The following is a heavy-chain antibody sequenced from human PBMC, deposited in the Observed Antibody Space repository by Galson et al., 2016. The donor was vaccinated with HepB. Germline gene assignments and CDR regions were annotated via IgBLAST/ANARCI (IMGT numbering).Heavy chain of an antibody. Sequence: ASGFTFSSYWMYWVRQAPGKGLEWVSAISGGAGSTYYADSVKGRFTISRDNSKNTLYLQMNSLRAEDTAIYYCAKDPRWELPTGWFDPWGQGTLVTVSS. CDR2: ISGGAGST. CDR1: GFTFSSYW. D-gene: IGHD2-15*01. V-gene: IGHV3-23*01. CDR3: AKDPRWELPTGWFDP. J-gene: IGHJ5*02.